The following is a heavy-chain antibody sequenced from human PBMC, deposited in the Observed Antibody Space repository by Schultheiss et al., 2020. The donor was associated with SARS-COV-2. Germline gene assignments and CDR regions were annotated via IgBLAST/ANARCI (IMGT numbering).Heavy chain of an antibody. D-gene: IGHD4-23*01. V-gene: IGHV3-7*01. CDR3: AGVTVARVYY. J-gene: IGHJ4*02. Sequence: GGSLRLSCAASGFTFSSYEMNWVRQAPGKGLEWVANIKQDESEKYYMDSVRGRFTISRDNAKNSLYLQMNSLRAEDTAVYYCAGVTVARVYYWGQGTLVTVSS. CDR2: IKQDESEK. CDR1: GFTFSSYE.